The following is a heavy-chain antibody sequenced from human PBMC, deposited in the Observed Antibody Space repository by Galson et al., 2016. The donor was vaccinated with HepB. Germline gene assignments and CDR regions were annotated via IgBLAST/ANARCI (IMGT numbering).Heavy chain of an antibody. D-gene: IGHD6-13*01. Sequence: SLRLSCAASGFTFRSYAMSWVRQTPGKGLEWVSAISGSGDNTYYADSVKGRFTISRDNSKNTLYLQMNSLRAEDTAVYYCARDQYVEGSAWYSASGCWGQGTLVTVSS. CDR2: ISGSGDNT. CDR3: ARDQYVEGSAWYSASGC. J-gene: IGHJ4*02. V-gene: IGHV3-23*01. CDR1: GFTFRSYA.